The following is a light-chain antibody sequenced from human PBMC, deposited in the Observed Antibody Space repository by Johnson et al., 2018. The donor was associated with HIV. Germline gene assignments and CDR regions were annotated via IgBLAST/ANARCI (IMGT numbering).Light chain of an antibody. CDR3: GTWDHCLCAPYV. CDR1: SSNIGHNY. Sequence: QSVLTQPPSVSAAPGQKVTISCSGSSSNIGHNYVSWYQQLPGTAPNLLIYDNNKRPSVIPYLFSGSNSGTPATLRITGLLRGDEADYLCGTWDHCLCAPYVFGTGTKVTVL. J-gene: IGLJ1*01. V-gene: IGLV1-51*01. CDR2: DNN.